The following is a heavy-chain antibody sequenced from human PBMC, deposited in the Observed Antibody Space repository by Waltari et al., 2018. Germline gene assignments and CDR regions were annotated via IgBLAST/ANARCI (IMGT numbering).Heavy chain of an antibody. J-gene: IGHJ4*02. V-gene: IGHV3-7*01. CDR2: INHDGSGK. D-gene: IGHD5-18*01. CDR3: ATSLDAAGND. CDR1: GFSFSSSW. Sequence: EVQLVESGGGLVQPGGSLRLSCATSGFSFSSSWMSWVRQAPGKGLEWLANINHDGSGKFFLGSVKGRFTISRDNAKKSVYLQMNSLTGEDTAVYYCATSLDAAGNDWGQGTLVTVSS.